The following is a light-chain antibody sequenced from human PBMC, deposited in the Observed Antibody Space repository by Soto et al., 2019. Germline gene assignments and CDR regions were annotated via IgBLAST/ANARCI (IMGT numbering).Light chain of an antibody. V-gene: IGLV1-40*01. CDR2: GNS. Sequence: QSVLTQPPSVSGAPGQRVTISCTGSSSNIGAGYDVHWYQQLPGTAPKLLIYGNSNRPSGVPDRFSGSKSGTSASQAITGLQAEDEADYYGQSYDSSLSGHVVFGGGTKLTVL. CDR1: SSNIGAGYD. J-gene: IGLJ2*01. CDR3: QSYDSSLSGHVV.